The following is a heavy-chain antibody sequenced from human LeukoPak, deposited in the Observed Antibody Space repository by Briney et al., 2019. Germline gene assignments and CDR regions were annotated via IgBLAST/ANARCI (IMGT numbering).Heavy chain of an antibody. J-gene: IGHJ4*02. V-gene: IGHV3-23*01. CDR3: VKGRISEDGLDF. CDR2: ISSSGNT. CDR1: GFTFSRSA. D-gene: IGHD6-13*01. Sequence: GGSLRLSCAASGFTFSRSAMTWVRQTPGKGLDWVSSISSSGNTYYADSVKSRFTISRDNSKNMLYLQMNSLRAEDTAVYYCVKGRISEDGLDFWGQGTLVTVSS.